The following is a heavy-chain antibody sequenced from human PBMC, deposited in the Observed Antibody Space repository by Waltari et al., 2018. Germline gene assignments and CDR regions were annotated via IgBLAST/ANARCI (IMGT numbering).Heavy chain of an antibody. CDR1: GFTFSSDG. V-gene: IGHV3-30*02. D-gene: IGHD3-3*01. CDR2: IRFDGSSK. Sequence: QVQLVESGGGVVQHGGSLRLSWAAAGFTFSSDGMQWVRQAPGRDLVLVAFIRFDGSSKYYADSLKGRFTIARDNSKNTLYLQMNSLRAEDTAVYYCAKDLAYYDFWSGFTGFDYWCQGTLVTVSS. J-gene: IGHJ4*02. CDR3: AKDLAYYDFWSGFTGFDY.